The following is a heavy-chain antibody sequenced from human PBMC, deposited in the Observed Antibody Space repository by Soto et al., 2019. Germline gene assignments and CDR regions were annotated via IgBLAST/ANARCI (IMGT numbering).Heavy chain of an antibody. D-gene: IGHD3-22*01. J-gene: IGHJ1*01. V-gene: IGHV1-24*01. CDR2: FDPEDGET. CDR1: GYTLTELS. CDR3: ATPRRHYYDSSGYYAEYFQH. Sequence: ASVNDSCKVSGYTLTELSMHWVRQAPGKGLEWMGGFDPEDGETIYAQKFQGRVTMTEDTSTDTAYMELSSLRSEDTAVYYCATPRRHYYDSSGYYAEYFQHWGQGTLVTVSS.